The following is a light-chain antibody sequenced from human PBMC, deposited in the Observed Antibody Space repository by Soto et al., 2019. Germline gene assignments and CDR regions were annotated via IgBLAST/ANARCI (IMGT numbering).Light chain of an antibody. J-gene: IGLJ3*02. CDR3: RSYTSSNTWV. Sequence: QSVLTQAASVSGSPGQSISVSCTGTSSDVGGYNYVSWHQQHPGKAPKLIIYDVYSRPSGVSDRFSGSKSGNTASLTISGLQAEDEADYYCRSYTSSNTWVFGGGTKVTVL. CDR1: SSDVGGYNY. V-gene: IGLV2-14*03. CDR2: DVY.